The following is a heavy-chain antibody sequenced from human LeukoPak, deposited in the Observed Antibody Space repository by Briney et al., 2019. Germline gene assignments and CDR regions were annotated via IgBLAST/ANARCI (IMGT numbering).Heavy chain of an antibody. CDR1: GYTFTSYD. V-gene: IGHV1-8*01. Sequence: ASVKVSFKASGYTFTSYDINWVRQATGQGLEWMGWMNPNSGNTGYAQKFQGRVTMTRNTSISTAYMELSSLRSEDTAVYYCARAASSSWYWNYYYYYMDVWGKGTTVTISS. D-gene: IGHD6-13*01. CDR2: MNPNSGNT. J-gene: IGHJ6*03. CDR3: ARAASSSWYWNYYYYYMDV.